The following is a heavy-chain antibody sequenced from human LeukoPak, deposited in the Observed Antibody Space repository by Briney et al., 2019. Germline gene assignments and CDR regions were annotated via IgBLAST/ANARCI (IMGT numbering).Heavy chain of an antibody. Sequence: SGPALVKPTQTLTLTCTFSGFSLSTSGMRVSWIRQPPGKALEWLARIDWDDDKFYSTSLKTRLTISKDTSKNQVVLTMTNMDPVGTATYYCARMATRGVNPYFDYWGQGTLVTVSS. CDR1: GFSLSTSGMR. D-gene: IGHD3-10*01. CDR2: IDWDDDK. CDR3: ARMATRGVNPYFDY. J-gene: IGHJ4*02. V-gene: IGHV2-70*04.